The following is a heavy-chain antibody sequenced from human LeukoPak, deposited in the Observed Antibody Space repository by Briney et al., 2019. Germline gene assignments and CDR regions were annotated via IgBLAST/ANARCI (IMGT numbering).Heavy chain of an antibody. Sequence: PGGSLRLSCAASGFTFSSYGMHWVRQAPGKGLEWVAVISYDGSNKYYADSVKGRFTISRDNSKNTLYLQMNSLRAEDTAVYYCAREWGRRSSSWYGKFDYWGQGTLVTVSS. V-gene: IGHV3-30*03. CDR3: AREWGRRSSSWYGKFDY. CDR2: ISYDGSNK. CDR1: GFTFSSYG. J-gene: IGHJ4*02. D-gene: IGHD6-13*01.